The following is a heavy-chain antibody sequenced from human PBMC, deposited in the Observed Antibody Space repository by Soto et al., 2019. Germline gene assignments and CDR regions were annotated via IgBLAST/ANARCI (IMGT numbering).Heavy chain of an antibody. CDR2: IKSKADGGTT. D-gene: IGHD2-15*01. CDR1: GFPFSKAW. V-gene: IGHV3-15*01. CDR3: TKVLGYCSGGNCFTFDY. J-gene: IGHJ4*02. Sequence: EVQLVESGGGLVKPGGSLRLSCAASGFPFSKAWMSWVRQVPGKGLEWVGRIKSKADGGTTDYAAPVKGRFTIPSDDSSNTLYLQMNSLKTEDTAVYYCTKVLGYCSGGNCFTFDYWGQGAVVTVSS.